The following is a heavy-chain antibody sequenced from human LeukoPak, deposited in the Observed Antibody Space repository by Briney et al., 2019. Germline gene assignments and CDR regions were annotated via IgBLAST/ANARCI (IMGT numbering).Heavy chain of an antibody. V-gene: IGHV4-39*01. CDR2: IYYSGST. Sequence: PSQTLSLTCPVSGGSITSSSSYWGWIRQPPVKGLEWIGSIYYSGSTYYNPSLKSRVTISVDTSKNQFSLKLSSVTAADTAVYYCARRRITSRRSDAFDIWGQGTMVTVSS. D-gene: IGHD6-6*01. CDR1: GGSITSSSSY. CDR3: ARRRITSRRSDAFDI. J-gene: IGHJ3*02.